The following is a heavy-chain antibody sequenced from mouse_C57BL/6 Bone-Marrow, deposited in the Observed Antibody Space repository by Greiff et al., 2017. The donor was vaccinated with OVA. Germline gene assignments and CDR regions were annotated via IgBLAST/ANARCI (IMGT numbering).Heavy chain of an antibody. V-gene: IGHV14-4*01. D-gene: IGHD2-4*01. CDR3: TSIYYDYDV. CDR1: GFNIKDDY. Sequence: EVQLQQSGAELVRPGASVKLSCTASGFNIKDDYMHWVKQRPEQGLEWIGWIDPENGDTEYASKFQGKATITADTSSNTAYLQLSSLTSEDTAVDYCTSIYYDYDVWGQGTTLTVSS. J-gene: IGHJ2*01. CDR2: IDPENGDT.